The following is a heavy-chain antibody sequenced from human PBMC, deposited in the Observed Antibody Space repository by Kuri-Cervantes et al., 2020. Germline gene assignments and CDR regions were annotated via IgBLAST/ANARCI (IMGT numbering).Heavy chain of an antibody. CDR2: FYHGRTT. V-gene: IGHV4-38-2*01. CDR1: GYSIATDYF. Sequence: SETLSLTCAVSGYSIATDYFWGWIRQPPGKGLEWIGSFYHGRTTYYNPSLKSRVTISVDTSKNQFSLSLSSVTAADTAVYYCARGLIHAAGYGYFDYWGQGSLVTVSS. CDR3: ARGLIHAAGYGYFDY. J-gene: IGHJ4*02. D-gene: IGHD3-9*01.